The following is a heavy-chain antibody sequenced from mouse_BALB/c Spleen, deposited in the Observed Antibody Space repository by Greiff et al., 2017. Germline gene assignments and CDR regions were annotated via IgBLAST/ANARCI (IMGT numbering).Heavy chain of an antibody. CDR3: VRRYRYDDAMDY. CDR1: GFTFNTYA. CDR2: IRSKSNNYAT. Sequence: DVMLVESGGGLVQPKGSLKLSCAASGFTFNTYAMNWVRQAPGKGLEWVARIRSKSNNYATYYADSVKDRFTISRDDSQSMLYLQMNNLKTEDTAMYYCVRRYRYDDAMDYWGQGTSVTVSS. J-gene: IGHJ4*01. D-gene: IGHD2-14*01. V-gene: IGHV10-1*02.